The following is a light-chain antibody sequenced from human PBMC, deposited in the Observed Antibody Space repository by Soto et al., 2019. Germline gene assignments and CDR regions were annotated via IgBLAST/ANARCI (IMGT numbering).Light chain of an antibody. CDR3: QQLKRYPLT. CDR1: QDISSY. Sequence: IQLTQSPSSLSASVGDRVTITCRASQDISSYLGWYQQKQGKAPKLLIYDAATLHSGVTSRFSGSGAGTDFTLTSTSLQPEDFATYYCQQLKRYPLTFGGGTKVEVK. CDR2: DAA. V-gene: IGKV1-9*01. J-gene: IGKJ4*01.